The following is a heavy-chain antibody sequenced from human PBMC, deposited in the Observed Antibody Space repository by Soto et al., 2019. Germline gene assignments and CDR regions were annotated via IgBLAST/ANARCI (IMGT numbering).Heavy chain of an antibody. CDR1: GYTFTSYD. J-gene: IGHJ4*02. V-gene: IGHV1-8*01. CDR2: MNPNSGNT. Sequence: QVQLVQSGAEVKKPGASVKVSCKASGYTFTSYDINWVRQATGQALEWMGRMNPNSGNTGYAQKLQGRVTLTRNTSISTAYMELSSLRSEDTAVYYCARTLYGDNVDCWGQVTLVTVSA. D-gene: IGHD4-17*01. CDR3: ARTLYGDNVDC.